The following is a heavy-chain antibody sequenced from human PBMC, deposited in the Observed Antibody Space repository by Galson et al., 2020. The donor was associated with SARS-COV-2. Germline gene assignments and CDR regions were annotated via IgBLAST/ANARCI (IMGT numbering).Heavy chain of an antibody. Sequence: GGSLRLSCAASGFIVSKNYLSWVSQTPGKGLEWHSVLYADGSTDYAASVRDRFTISRDNFKNTLYLRMSSLRAEDTGVYFCARGLQYAFETWGPGTMVTVSS. CDR2: LYADGST. V-gene: IGHV3-53*01. CDR1: GFIVSKNY. D-gene: IGHD1-1*01. J-gene: IGHJ3*02. CDR3: ARGLQYAFET.